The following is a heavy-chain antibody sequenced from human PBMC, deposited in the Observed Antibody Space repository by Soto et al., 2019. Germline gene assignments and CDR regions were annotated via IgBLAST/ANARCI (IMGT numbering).Heavy chain of an antibody. CDR3: AREGIDVVVTEFDYYYGMDV. J-gene: IGHJ6*02. D-gene: IGHD2-21*02. CDR1: GFTFSSYA. Sequence: QVQLVESGGGVVQPGRSLRLSCAASGFTFSSYAMHWVRQAPGKGLEWVAVISYDGSNKYYADSVKGRFTISRDNSKNTLYLLMNSLQDEDAAVYYCAREGIDVVVTEFDYYYGMDVWGQGTTVTVSS. V-gene: IGHV3-30-3*01. CDR2: ISYDGSNK.